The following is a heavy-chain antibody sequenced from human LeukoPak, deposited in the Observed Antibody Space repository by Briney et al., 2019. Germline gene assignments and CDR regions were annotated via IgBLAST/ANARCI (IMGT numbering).Heavy chain of an antibody. D-gene: IGHD5-18*01. CDR1: GFTFSSYA. V-gene: IGHV3-30-3*01. CDR2: ISYDGSNK. J-gene: IGHJ4*02. CDR3: ARAGTWIQLWEPDY. Sequence: PGGSLRLSCAASGFTFSSYAMHWVRQAPGKGLEWVAVISYDGSNKYYADSVKGRFTISRDNSKNTLYLQMNSLRAEDTAVYYCARAGTWIQLWEPDYWGQGTLVTVSS.